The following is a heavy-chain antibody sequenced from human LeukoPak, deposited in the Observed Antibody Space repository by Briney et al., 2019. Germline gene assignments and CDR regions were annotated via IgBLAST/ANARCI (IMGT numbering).Heavy chain of an antibody. CDR1: GFTFSSYA. CDR3: ARDSLWFGGSNWFDP. J-gene: IGHJ5*02. Sequence: GSSLRLSCAASGFTFSSYAMHWVRQAPGKGLEWVAVISYDGSNKYYADSVKGRFTISRDNSKNTLYLQMNSLRAEDTAVYYCARDSLWFGGSNWFDPWGQGTLVTVSS. CDR2: ISYDGSNK. D-gene: IGHD3-10*01. V-gene: IGHV3-30-3*01.